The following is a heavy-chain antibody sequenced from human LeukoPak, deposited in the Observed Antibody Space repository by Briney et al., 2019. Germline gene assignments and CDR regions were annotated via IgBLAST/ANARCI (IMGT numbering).Heavy chain of an antibody. J-gene: IGHJ1*01. CDR2: INNDGGTT. CDR1: GFTFSEAW. D-gene: IGHD3-10*01. Sequence: GGSLRLSCAASGFTFSEAWMHWVRQAPGKGLVWVSRINNDGGTTRYADSVKGRFTISRDNAKNTLYLQMNSLRAEDTAVYCCARVSGPGMNEYFHLWGQGTLVTVSS. V-gene: IGHV3-74*01. CDR3: ARVSGPGMNEYFHL.